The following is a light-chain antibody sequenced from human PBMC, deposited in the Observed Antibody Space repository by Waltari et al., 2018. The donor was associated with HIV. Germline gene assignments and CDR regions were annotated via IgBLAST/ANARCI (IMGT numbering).Light chain of an antibody. Sequence: SVLTQPPSASGTPGQRVTISCSGGTSNIGSNDVFWYQHLPGTAPKLLIHRNDRRPSGVPYRFSGSTSGNSASLAISGLRSEDEADYYCVAWDDGLRGVVFGGGTRVAVL. CDR3: VAWDDGLRGVV. J-gene: IGLJ2*01. V-gene: IGLV1-47*01. CDR2: RND. CDR1: TSNIGSND.